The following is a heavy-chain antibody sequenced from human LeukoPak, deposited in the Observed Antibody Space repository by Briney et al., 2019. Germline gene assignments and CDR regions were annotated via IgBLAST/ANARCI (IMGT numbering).Heavy chain of an antibody. CDR2: ISAYNGNT. V-gene: IGHV1-18*01. CDR3: AREDSVGGYSYGLDY. D-gene: IGHD5-18*01. Sequence: GASAKVSCKASGYTFTSYGISWVRQAPGQGLEWMGWISAYNGNTNYAQKLQGRVTMTTDTSTSTAYMELRSLRSDDTAVYYCAREDSVGGYSYGLDYWGQGTLVTVSS. CDR1: GYTFTSYG. J-gene: IGHJ4*02.